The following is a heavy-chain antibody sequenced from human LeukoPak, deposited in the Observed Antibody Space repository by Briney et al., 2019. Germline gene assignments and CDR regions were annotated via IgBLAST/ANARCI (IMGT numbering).Heavy chain of an antibody. Sequence: GGSLRLSCTGFGFTFRDYAVSWVRQAPRKGLECIGFIRSKVYGGTTEYAASVKGRFTISRDDSKSIAYPQMNSLKTEDTAVYYCTRDPYYFDSSGYYHHAFDIWGQGTMVAVSS. CDR2: IRSKVYGGTT. CDR3: TRDPYYFDSSGYYHHAFDI. D-gene: IGHD3-22*01. J-gene: IGHJ3*02. V-gene: IGHV3-49*04. CDR1: GFTFRDYA.